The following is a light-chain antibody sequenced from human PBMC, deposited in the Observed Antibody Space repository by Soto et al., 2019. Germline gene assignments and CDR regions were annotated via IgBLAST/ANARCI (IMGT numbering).Light chain of an antibody. CDR3: ASYTTMNTYV. V-gene: IGLV2-14*03. CDR2: HVS. Sequence: QSVLTQPASVSGSPGQSITISCTGTSSYVGNYNYVSWYQHHPGKVPKLMIYHVSYRPSGVSNRFSGSKSGNTASLTISGLRAEYEADYYCASYTTMNTYVFGTGTKVNVL. J-gene: IGLJ1*01. CDR1: SSYVGNYNY.